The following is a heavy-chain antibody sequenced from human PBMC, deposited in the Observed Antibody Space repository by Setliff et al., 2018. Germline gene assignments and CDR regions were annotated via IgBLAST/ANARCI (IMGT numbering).Heavy chain of an antibody. J-gene: IGHJ3*02. Sequence: PSETLSLTCTVSGGRISGSNHYWGWIRQPAGKGLEWIGHIYTSGSTNYNPSLKSRVPISVDTSKNQLSLKLNSVTAAYTAVYYCARHYCDSTGYYYYAFDIWGRGTMVTVSS. CDR1: GGRISGSNHY. D-gene: IGHD3-22*01. V-gene: IGHV4-61*09. CDR3: ARHYCDSTGYYYYAFDI. CDR2: IYTSGST.